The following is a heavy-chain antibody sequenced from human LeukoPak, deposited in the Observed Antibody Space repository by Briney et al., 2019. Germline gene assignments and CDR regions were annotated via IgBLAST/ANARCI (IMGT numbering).Heavy chain of an antibody. CDR2: ISSSSSYI. V-gene: IGHV3-21*01. J-gene: IGHJ5*02. CDR1: GFTFSSYS. CDR3: ARDPAYCGGDCYFNNWFDP. D-gene: IGHD2-21*02. Sequence: GGSLRLSCAASGFTFSSYSMNWVRQAPGKGLEWVSSISSSSSYIYYADPVKGRFTISRDNAKNSLYLQMNSLRAEDTAVYYCARDPAYCGGDCYFNNWFDPWGQGTLVTVSS.